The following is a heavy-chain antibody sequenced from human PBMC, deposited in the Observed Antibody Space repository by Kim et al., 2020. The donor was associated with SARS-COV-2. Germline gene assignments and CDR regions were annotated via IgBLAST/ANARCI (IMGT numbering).Heavy chain of an antibody. CDR1: GYTFTGYY. D-gene: IGHD6-13*01. Sequence: ASVKVSCKASGYTFTGYYMHWVRQAPGQGLEWMGWINPNSGGTNYAQKFQGRVTMTRDTSISTAYMELSRLRSDDTAVYYCATLRGYSSSWDFDYWGQGTLVTVSS. CDR3: ATLRGYSSSWDFDY. V-gene: IGHV1-2*02. J-gene: IGHJ4*02. CDR2: INPNSGGT.